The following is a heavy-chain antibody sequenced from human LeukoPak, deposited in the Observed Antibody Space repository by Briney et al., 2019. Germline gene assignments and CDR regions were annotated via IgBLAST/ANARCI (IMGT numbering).Heavy chain of an antibody. D-gene: IGHD6-13*01. CDR3: ARDGQQQLVRGFYYYGMDV. CDR2: ISYDGSNK. V-gene: IGHV3-30*19. CDR1: GFTFSSYG. J-gene: IGHJ6*02. Sequence: GGSLRLSCAASGFTFSSYGMHWVRQAPGKGLEWVAVISYDGSNKYYADSVKGRFTISRDNSKNTLYLQMNSLRAEDTAVYYCARDGQQQLVRGFYYYGMDVWGQGTTVTVSS.